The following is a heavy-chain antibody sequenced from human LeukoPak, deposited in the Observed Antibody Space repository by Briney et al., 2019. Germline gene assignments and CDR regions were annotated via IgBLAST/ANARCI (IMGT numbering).Heavy chain of an antibody. CDR3: ARLRGATRLLLTYDY. V-gene: IGHV4-59*01. CDR1: GGSISSYY. Sequence: SETLSLTCTVSGGSISSYYWSWIRQPPGKGLEWIGYIYYSGSTNYNPSLKSRVTISVDTSKNQFSLKLSSVTAADTAVYYCARLRGATRLLLTYDYWGQGTLVTVSS. D-gene: IGHD1-26*01. CDR2: IYYSGST. J-gene: IGHJ4*02.